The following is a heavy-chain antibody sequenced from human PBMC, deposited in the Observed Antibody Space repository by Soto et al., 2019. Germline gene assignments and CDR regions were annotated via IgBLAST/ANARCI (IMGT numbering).Heavy chain of an antibody. CDR1: GGSISSGDYY. Sequence: SETLSLTCTVSGGSISSGDYYWSWIRQPPGKGLEWIGYIYYSGSTYYNPSLKSRVTISVDTSKNQFSLKLSSVTAADTAVYYCARGGDYYDSSGYFDYWGQGTLVTVSS. CDR3: ARGGDYYDSSGYFDY. J-gene: IGHJ4*02. D-gene: IGHD3-22*01. CDR2: IYYSGST. V-gene: IGHV4-30-4*01.